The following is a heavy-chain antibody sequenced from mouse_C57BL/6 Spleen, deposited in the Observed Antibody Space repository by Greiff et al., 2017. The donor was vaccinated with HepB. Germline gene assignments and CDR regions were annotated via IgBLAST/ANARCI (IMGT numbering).Heavy chain of an antibody. V-gene: IGHV1-80*01. Sequence: VKLVESGAELVKPGASVKISCKASGYAFSSYWMNWVKQRPGKGLEWIGQIYPGDGDTNYNGKFKGKATLTADKSSSTAYMQLSSLTSEDSAVYFCASNYYGSSYFDYWGQGTTLTVSS. CDR2: IYPGDGDT. J-gene: IGHJ2*01. D-gene: IGHD1-1*01. CDR1: GYAFSSYW. CDR3: ASNYYGSSYFDY.